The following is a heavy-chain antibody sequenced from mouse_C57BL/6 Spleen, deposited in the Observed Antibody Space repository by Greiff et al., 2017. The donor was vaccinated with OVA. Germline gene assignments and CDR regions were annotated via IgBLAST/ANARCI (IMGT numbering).Heavy chain of an antibody. Sequence: QVQLQQPGTELVKPGASVKLSCKASGYTFTSYWMHWVKQRPGQGLEWIGNINPSNGGTNYNEKFKSKATLTVDKSSSTAYMQLSRLTSDDSAVYYCARSRGDYYGSSHWYFDVWGTGTTVTVSS. CDR1: GYTFTSYW. CDR3: ARSRGDYYGSSHWYFDV. D-gene: IGHD1-1*01. CDR2: INPSNGGT. J-gene: IGHJ1*03. V-gene: IGHV1-53*01.